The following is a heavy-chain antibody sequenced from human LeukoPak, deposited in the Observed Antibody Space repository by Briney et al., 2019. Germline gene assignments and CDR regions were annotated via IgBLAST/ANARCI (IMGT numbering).Heavy chain of an antibody. J-gene: IGHJ4*02. D-gene: IGHD3-10*01. Sequence: KPSETLSLTCTVSGGSISSYYWSWIRQPPGKGLEWIGYIYYSGSTNYNPSLKSRVTISVDTSKNQFSLKLSSVTAADTAVYYCARHVRSGSQLDYWGQGTLVTVSS. CDR3: ARHVRSGSQLDY. CDR1: GGSISSYY. CDR2: IYYSGST. V-gene: IGHV4-59*08.